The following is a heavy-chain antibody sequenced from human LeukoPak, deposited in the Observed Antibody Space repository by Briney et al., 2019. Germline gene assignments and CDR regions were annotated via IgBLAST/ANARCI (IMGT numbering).Heavy chain of an antibody. J-gene: IGHJ4*02. V-gene: IGHV5-51*01. CDR1: GYSFTRYW. CDR2: IYPGDSDT. CDR3: ARRWESGSYPFDY. D-gene: IGHD1-26*01. Sequence: PGESLKISCKGSGYSFTRYWIGWVRQLPGKGLEWMGIIYPGDSDTRYSPSFQGQVTISADKSISTAYLQWSSLKASDTAMYYCARRWESGSYPFDYWGQGTLVTVSS.